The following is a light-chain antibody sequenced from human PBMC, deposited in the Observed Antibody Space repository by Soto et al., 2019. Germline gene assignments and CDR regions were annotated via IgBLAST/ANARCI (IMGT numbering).Light chain of an antibody. CDR1: QGVSNY. V-gene: IGKV1-27*01. J-gene: IGKJ3*01. Sequence: DIQMTQSPSSLSSSVGERVTISCRTSQGVSNYLAWYQQKPGKAPQLLIYAASTLQSGVPSRFSGSGSGTYFTLTISSLQPEDVATYYCQQSNSTPFTFGPGTKVDIK. CDR2: AAS. CDR3: QQSNSTPFT.